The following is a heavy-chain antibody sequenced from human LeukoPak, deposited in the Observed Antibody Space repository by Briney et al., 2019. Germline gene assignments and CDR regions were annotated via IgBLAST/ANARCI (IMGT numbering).Heavy chain of an antibody. D-gene: IGHD1-20*01. V-gene: IGHV3-21*01. CDR1: GFTFSSYS. CDR3: ARDPPFIIGTTFFDY. CDR2: ISTSSTYI. J-gene: IGHJ4*02. Sequence: GGSLRLSCAASGFTFSSYSMDWVRQAPGKGLEWVSSISTSSTYIYYADSVKGRFTISRDNAKNSLYLQMNSLRAEDTAVYYCARDPPFIIGTTFFDYWGQGTLVTVSS.